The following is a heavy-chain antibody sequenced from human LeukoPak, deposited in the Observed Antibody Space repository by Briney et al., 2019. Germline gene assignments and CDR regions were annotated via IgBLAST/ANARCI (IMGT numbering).Heavy chain of an antibody. V-gene: IGHV3-23*01. CDR3: AKGPKTYYYDSSGYYWGEGGYFDY. CDR1: GFTFSSYG. D-gene: IGHD3-22*01. Sequence: GRSLRLSCAASGFTFSSYGMSWVRQAPGKGLEWVSAISGSGGSTYYADSVKGRFTISRDNSKNTLYLQMNSLRAEDTAVYYCAKGPKTYYYDSSGYYWGEGGYFDYWGQGTLVTVSS. CDR2: ISGSGGST. J-gene: IGHJ4*02.